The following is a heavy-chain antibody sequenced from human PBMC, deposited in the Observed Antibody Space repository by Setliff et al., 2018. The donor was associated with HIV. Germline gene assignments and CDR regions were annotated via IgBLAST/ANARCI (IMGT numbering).Heavy chain of an antibody. CDR1: GGSTSRSNYV. V-gene: IGHV4-39*01. Sequence: SETLSLTCTLAGGSTSRSNYVWGWIRQSLGKGLEWIGSIYYSGTTYYNPSLKSRVTVSTDTSKNQFSLEMTSMTAADTAVYYCVRTGSSTSWGVYHYYYMDIWGKGTTGTVS. J-gene: IGHJ6*03. CDR2: IYYSGTT. CDR3: VRTGSSTSWGVYHYYYMDI. D-gene: IGHD3-10*01.